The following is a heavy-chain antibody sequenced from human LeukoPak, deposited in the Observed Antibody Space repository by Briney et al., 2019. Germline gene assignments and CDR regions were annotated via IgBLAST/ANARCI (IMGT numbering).Heavy chain of an antibody. Sequence: SETLSLTCAVYGGSFSGYYWSWIRQPPGKGLEWIGEINHSGSTNYNPSLKSRVTISVDTSKNQFSLKLSSVTAADTAVYYCARTELNYYHYYLDVWGKGTTVTVS. CDR1: GGSFSGYY. J-gene: IGHJ6*03. CDR3: ARTELNYYHYYLDV. CDR2: INHSGST. V-gene: IGHV4-34*01. D-gene: IGHD1-26*01.